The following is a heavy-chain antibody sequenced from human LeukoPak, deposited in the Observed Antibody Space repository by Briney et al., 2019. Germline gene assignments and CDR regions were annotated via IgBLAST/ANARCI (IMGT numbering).Heavy chain of an antibody. J-gene: IGHJ3*02. V-gene: IGHV3-30*02. CDR3: AKPIYCSSTSCYYDAFDI. CDR1: GFTFSSYG. CDR2: IRYDGSNK. D-gene: IGHD2-2*01. Sequence: GGSLRLSCAASGFTFSSYGMHWVRQAPGKGLEWVAFIRYDGSNKYCADSVKGRFTISRDNSKNTPYLQMNSLRAEDTAVYYCAKPIYCSSTSCYYDAFDIWGQGTMVTVSS.